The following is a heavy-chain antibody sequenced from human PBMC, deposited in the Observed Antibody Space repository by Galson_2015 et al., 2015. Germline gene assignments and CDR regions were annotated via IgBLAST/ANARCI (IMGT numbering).Heavy chain of an antibody. Sequence: SLRLSCAASGFPFNTYAMTWVRQAPGKGLEWVSAISGSGDRTNYADSVKGRFTISRDNSKNTLYLQMNSLRAEDTAVYYCARVPPYYTQGNYFDYWGQGTQVTVSS. CDR3: ARVPPYYTQGNYFDY. CDR1: GFPFNTYA. D-gene: IGHD3-3*01. V-gene: IGHV3-23*01. J-gene: IGHJ4*02. CDR2: ISGSGDRT.